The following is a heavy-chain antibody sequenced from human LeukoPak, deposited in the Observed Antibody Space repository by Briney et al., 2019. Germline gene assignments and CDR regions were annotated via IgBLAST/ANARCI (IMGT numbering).Heavy chain of an antibody. D-gene: IGHD3-9*01. Sequence: PETLSLTCTVSGGSISSTSYYWGWIRQPPGKGLEWIGYIYYSGSTNYNPSLKSRVTISVDTSKNQFSLKLSPVTAADTAVYYCAAEGYYDILTGYRLLAYWGQGTLVTVSS. CDR1: GGSISSTSYY. V-gene: IGHV4-61*05. J-gene: IGHJ4*02. CDR2: IYYSGST. CDR3: AAEGYYDILTGYRLLAY.